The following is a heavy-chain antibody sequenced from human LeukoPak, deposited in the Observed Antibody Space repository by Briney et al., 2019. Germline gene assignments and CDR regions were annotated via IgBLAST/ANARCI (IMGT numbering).Heavy chain of an antibody. Sequence: GGSLRLSCAASGFTFSDYNMRWIRQAPGKGLEWVSSISRSGSTKYYADSVKGRFTISRDNAKNPLYLQMNSLRAEDTAVYYCARDRDPGYNDSSGYRRVNAFDIWGQGTMVTVSS. CDR3: ARDRDPGYNDSSGYRRVNAFDI. J-gene: IGHJ3*02. D-gene: IGHD3-22*01. CDR2: ISRSGSTK. CDR1: GFTFSDYN. V-gene: IGHV3-11*04.